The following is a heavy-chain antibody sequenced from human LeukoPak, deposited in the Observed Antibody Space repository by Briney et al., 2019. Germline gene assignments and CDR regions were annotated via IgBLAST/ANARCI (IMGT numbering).Heavy chain of an antibody. CDR2: IRYGGSNK. V-gene: IGHV3-30*02. J-gene: IGHJ6*03. CDR1: GFIFWCYG. D-gene: IGHD5/OR15-5a*01. CDR3: AKDTVKVSTISRVPHYTDV. Sequence: PAGTLCLYCAASGFIFWCYGRHRVRPGQGKGLEWVANIRYGGSNKYYADTVKGRFTISRDKSKNPLYLQTNSLRAEDTAVYYCAKDTVKVSTISRVPHYTDVCGKGTTFTISS.